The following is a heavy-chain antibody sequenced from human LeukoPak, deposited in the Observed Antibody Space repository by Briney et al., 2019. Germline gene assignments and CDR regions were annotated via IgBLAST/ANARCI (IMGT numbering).Heavy chain of an antibody. D-gene: IGHD3-10*01. CDR2: INWNGGST. V-gene: IGHV3-20*04. CDR1: GFTFDDYG. CDR3: ARRRITMARGVILSYYFDY. Sequence: GGSLRLSCAASGFTFDDYGMSWVRQAPGKGLEWVSGINWNGGSTGYADSVKGRFTISRDNAKNSLYLQMNSLRAEDTALYYCARRRITMARGVILSYYFDYWGQGTLVTVSS. J-gene: IGHJ4*02.